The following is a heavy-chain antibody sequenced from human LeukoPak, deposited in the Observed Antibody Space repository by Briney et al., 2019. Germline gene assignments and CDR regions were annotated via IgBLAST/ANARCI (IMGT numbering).Heavy chain of an antibody. CDR1: GFTFSSYG. Sequence: GGSLRLSCAASGFTFSSYGIHWVRQAPGKGLEWVAVISYDGSNKYYVDSVTGRFTISRDNSKNTLNLQMNSLRAEDTAVYYCAKMRTPTAHSGDAFDIWGQGTMVTVSS. V-gene: IGHV3-30*18. J-gene: IGHJ3*02. CDR2: ISYDGSNK. CDR3: AKMRTPTAHSGDAFDI. D-gene: IGHD4-17*01.